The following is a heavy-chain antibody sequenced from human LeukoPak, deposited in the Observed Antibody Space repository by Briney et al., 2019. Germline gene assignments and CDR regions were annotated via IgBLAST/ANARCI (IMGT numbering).Heavy chain of an antibody. D-gene: IGHD2-2*01. CDR2: IYYSGST. Sequence: SGTLSLTCTVSGGSISSSSYYWGWIRQPPGKGLEWIGSIYYSGSTYYNPSLKSRVTISVDTSKNQFSLKLSSVTAADTAVYYCARQAFPKRYCSSTSCQDSDYWGQGTLVTVSS. V-gene: IGHV4-39*01. J-gene: IGHJ4*02. CDR3: ARQAFPKRYCSSTSCQDSDY. CDR1: GGSISSSSYY.